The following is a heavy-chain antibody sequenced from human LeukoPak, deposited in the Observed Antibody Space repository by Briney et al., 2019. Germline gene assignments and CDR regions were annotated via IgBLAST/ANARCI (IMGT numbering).Heavy chain of an antibody. CDR2: IYYSGST. CDR1: GGSISSNSYY. CDR3: ATDYGDLSAFDI. V-gene: IGHV4-39*01. Sequence: PSESLSLTCAVSGGSISSNSYYWGWIRQPPGKGLEWIGSIYYSGSTYYNPSLKSRVTISVDTSKNQFSLKLSSVTAADTAVYYCATDYGDLSAFDIWGQGTMVTVSS. J-gene: IGHJ3*02. D-gene: IGHD4-17*01.